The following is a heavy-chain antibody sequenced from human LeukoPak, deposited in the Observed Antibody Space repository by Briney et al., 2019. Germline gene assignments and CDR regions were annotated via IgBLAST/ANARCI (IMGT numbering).Heavy chain of an antibody. Sequence: GGSLRLSCAASGITFSSNAMSWVRQAPGKGLVWVPRIKGDGSSTSYADSVKGRFAISRDNAKNSLYLQMNSLRAEDTAVYYCARKYCSTTSCLFDNWGQGTLVTVSS. D-gene: IGHD2-2*01. V-gene: IGHV3-74*01. J-gene: IGHJ4*02. CDR2: IKGDGSST. CDR1: GITFSSNA. CDR3: ARKYCSTTSCLFDN.